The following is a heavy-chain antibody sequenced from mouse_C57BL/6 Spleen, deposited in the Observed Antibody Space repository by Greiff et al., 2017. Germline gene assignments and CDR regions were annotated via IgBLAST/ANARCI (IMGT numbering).Heavy chain of an antibody. J-gene: IGHJ2*01. Sequence: VQLQQSGPELVKPGASVKIPCKASGYTFTDYNMDWVKQSHGKSLEWIGDINPNNGGTIYNQKFKGKATLTVDKSSSTAYMELRSLTSEDTAVYYCARNLITTVGGDYWGQGTTLTVSS. CDR1: GYTFTDYN. V-gene: IGHV1-18*01. D-gene: IGHD1-1*01. CDR2: INPNNGGT. CDR3: ARNLITTVGGDY.